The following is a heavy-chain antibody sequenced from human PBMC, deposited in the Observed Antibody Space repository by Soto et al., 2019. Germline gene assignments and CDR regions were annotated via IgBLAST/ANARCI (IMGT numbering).Heavy chain of an antibody. CDR2: ISSSSSYI. CDR3: ARDGYYNYPISGYYGMDV. V-gene: IGHV3-21*01. J-gene: IGHJ6*02. CDR1: VFTFISYS. Sequence: WGSLRLSCSSSVFTFISYSMNWFRQAPGNGLEWVSSISSSSSYIYYADSVKGRFTISRDNAKNSLYLQMNSLRAEDTAVYYCARDGYYNYPISGYYGMDVWGQGTTVTVSS. D-gene: IGHD3-9*01.